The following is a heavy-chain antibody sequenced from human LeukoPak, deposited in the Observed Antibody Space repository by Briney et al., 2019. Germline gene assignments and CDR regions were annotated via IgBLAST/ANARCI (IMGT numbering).Heavy chain of an antibody. D-gene: IGHD2-8*02. CDR2: ISADVVDT. CDR1: GFTFSNHA. V-gene: IGHV3-23*01. J-gene: IGHJ5*02. CDR3: AKDVWWSVS. Sequence: GGSLRLSCVASGFTFSNHAMTWVRQAPGKGLEWVSAISADVVDTFYAPSVKGRFTIPRDNSKNTMYLQINGLRAEDTAIYYCAKDVWWSVSWGQGTLVTVSS.